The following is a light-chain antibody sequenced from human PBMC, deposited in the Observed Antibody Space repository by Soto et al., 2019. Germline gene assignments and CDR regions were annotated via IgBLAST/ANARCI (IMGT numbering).Light chain of an antibody. V-gene: IGLV4-69*01. CDR2: LNSDGSH. CDR3: QTWGTGIQV. J-gene: IGLJ1*01. Sequence: QTVVTQSPSASASLGASVKLTCTRSSGHSSYAIAWHQQQPEKGPRYLMKLNSDGSHSKGDGIPDRFSGSSSGAERYLTISSLQSEDEADYYCQTWGTGIQVFGTGTKLTVL. CDR1: SGHSSYA.